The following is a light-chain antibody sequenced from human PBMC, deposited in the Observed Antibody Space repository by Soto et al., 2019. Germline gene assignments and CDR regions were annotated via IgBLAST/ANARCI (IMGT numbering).Light chain of an antibody. V-gene: IGKV3-11*01. J-gene: IGKJ4*01. CDR3: QQRRTWPPLT. CDR1: QSVSNF. Sequence: EIVLTQSPATLSLSPGERATLSCRASQSVSNFLAWYKQKPGQAPRLLIYDASTRATGIPARFSGSGSGTDLALTISRLEPEDFAVYYCQQRRTWPPLTFGGGTKVEIK. CDR2: DAS.